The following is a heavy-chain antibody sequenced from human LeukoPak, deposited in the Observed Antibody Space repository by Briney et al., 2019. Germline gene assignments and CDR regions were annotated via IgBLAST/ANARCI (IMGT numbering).Heavy chain of an antibody. CDR2: INSAGDFI. D-gene: IGHD3-16*01. CDR3: ARGSYGWTFNP. Sequence: GGSLRLSCTASGFSFSDNFMGWISQAPGKGLEWVSYINSAGDFIQYSGVVKGRFSVSRDNSKRSLFLQMTRLRSDDTAVYYCARGSYGWTFNPWGQGTLVSVSS. CDR1: GFSFSDNF. V-gene: IGHV3-11*01. J-gene: IGHJ5*02.